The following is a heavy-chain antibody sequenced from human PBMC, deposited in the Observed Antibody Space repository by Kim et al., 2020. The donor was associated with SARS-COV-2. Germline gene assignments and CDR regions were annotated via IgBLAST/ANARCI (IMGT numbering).Heavy chain of an antibody. Sequence: RYTPSFQGNVTLSADKSISTAYLQWSSLKASDTAMYYCARRLLLSYGYDYWGQGTLVTVSS. D-gene: IGHD5-18*01. V-gene: IGHV5-51*01. CDR3: ARRLLLSYGYDY. J-gene: IGHJ4*02.